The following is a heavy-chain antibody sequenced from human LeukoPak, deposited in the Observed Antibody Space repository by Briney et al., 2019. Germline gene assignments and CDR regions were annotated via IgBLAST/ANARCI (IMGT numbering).Heavy chain of an antibody. Sequence: SETLSLTCTVSGGSISSYYWSWIRQPPGKGLEWIGYIYYSGSTNYNPSLKSRVTISVDTSKNQFSLKLSSVTAADTAVYYCARIPGYYYDSSGYYYAKGDFDYWGQGTLVTVSS. D-gene: IGHD3-22*01. CDR2: IYYSGST. CDR1: GGSISSYY. V-gene: IGHV4-59*08. J-gene: IGHJ4*02. CDR3: ARIPGYYYDSSGYYYAKGDFDY.